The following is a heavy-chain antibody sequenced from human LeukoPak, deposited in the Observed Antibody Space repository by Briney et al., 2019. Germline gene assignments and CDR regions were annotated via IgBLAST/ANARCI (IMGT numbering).Heavy chain of an antibody. CDR2: ISSSGSTI. D-gene: IGHD3-3*01. V-gene: IGHV3-11*01. J-gene: IGHJ3*02. Sequence: PGGSLRLSCAASGFTFSDYYMSWIRQAPGKGLEWVSYISSSGSTIYYADSVKGRFTISRDNAKNSLYLQMNSLKASDTGMYYCARHIKPRYTMANAFEMWGQGTMVTVSA. CDR1: GFTFSDYY. CDR3: ARHIKPRYTMANAFEM.